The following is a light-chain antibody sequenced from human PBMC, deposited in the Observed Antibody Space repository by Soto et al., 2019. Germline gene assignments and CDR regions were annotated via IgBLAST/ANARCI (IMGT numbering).Light chain of an antibody. CDR3: SSYRRSNTLV. CDR1: KSDIYTYDY. CDR2: DVS. V-gene: IGLV2-14*03. J-gene: IGLJ1*01. Sequence: QSVLTQPASVSGSPGQSITISCTGTKSDIYTYDYVSWYQQHPGKVPKLIIYDVSRRPSGVSNRFSGSKSGNTASLRISGLQAGDEADYYCSSYRRSNTLVFGTGTKVTVL.